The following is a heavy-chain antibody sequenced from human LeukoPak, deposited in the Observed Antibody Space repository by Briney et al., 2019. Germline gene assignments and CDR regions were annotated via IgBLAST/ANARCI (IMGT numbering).Heavy chain of an antibody. Sequence: PGGSLRLSCAASGFTFSSYGMHWVRQAPGKGLEWVAVISYDGSNKYYADSVKGRFTISRDNSKNTLYLQMNSLRAEDTAVYYCAKDKRSIVVVVAATQGSRDYWGQGTLVTVSS. V-gene: IGHV3-30*18. CDR2: ISYDGSNK. J-gene: IGHJ4*02. D-gene: IGHD2-15*01. CDR3: AKDKRSIVVVVAATQGSRDY. CDR1: GFTFSSYG.